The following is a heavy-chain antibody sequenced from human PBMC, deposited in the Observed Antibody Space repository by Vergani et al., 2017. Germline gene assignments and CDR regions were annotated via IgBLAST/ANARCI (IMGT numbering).Heavy chain of an antibody. J-gene: IGHJ6*02. D-gene: IGHD6-6*01. CDR3: ARGGSSSGTYYYYYGMDV. Sequence: EVQLVESGGGLVKPGGSLRLSCAASGFTFSSYSMNWVRQAPGKGLEWVSSISSSSSYIYYADSVKGRFTISRDNAKNSLYLQMNSLRAEDTAVYYCARGGSSSGTYYYYYGMDVWGQGTTVTVSS. V-gene: IGHV3-21*01. CDR2: ISSSSSYI. CDR1: GFTFSSYS.